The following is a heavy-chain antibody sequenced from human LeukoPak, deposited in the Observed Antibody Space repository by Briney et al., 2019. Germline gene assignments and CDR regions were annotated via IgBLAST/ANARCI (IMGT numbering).Heavy chain of an antibody. V-gene: IGHV3-15*01. J-gene: IGHJ5*02. Sequence: GGSLRLSCAASGFTLSNAYMSWVRQAPGKGLEWVGRIKNKTNGGTTDYAAPVKGRFTISRDDSKNTLYLQVNSLKTEDTAVYYCTTTIVGVTTWFDPWGQGTLVTVSS. CDR2: IKNKTNGGTT. D-gene: IGHD1-26*01. CDR3: TTTIVGVTTWFDP. CDR1: GFTLSNAY.